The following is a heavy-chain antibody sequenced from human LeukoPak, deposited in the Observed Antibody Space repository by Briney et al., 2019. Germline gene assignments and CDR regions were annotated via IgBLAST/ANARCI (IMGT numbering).Heavy chain of an antibody. Sequence: PGGSLRLSCAASGFTFRNYWMHWVRQPPGKGLVWLSRIHKDGTTTDYADSVRGRFAISRDNAKNTLHLQMNTLRAEDMAIYYCVREHEAAGNWFFGLWGRGTLVTVSS. J-gene: IGHJ2*01. CDR3: VREHEAAGNWFFGL. CDR1: GFTFRNYW. V-gene: IGHV3-74*01. CDR2: IHKDGTTT. D-gene: IGHD6-13*01.